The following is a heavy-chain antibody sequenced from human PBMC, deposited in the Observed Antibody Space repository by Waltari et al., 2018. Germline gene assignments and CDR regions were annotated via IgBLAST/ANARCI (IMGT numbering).Heavy chain of an antibody. V-gene: IGHV3-48*04. CDR3: ARDPYYYDSSGYYYGGDMDV. CDR2: ISSSSSTI. Sequence: EVQLVESGGGLVQPGGSLRLSCAASGFTFSSYSMNWVRQAPGKGLEWVSYISSSSSTIYYADSVKGRFTISRDNAKNSLYLQMNSLRAEDTAVYYCARDPYYYDSSGYYYGGDMDVWGKGTTVTVSS. CDR1: GFTFSSYS. J-gene: IGHJ6*03. D-gene: IGHD3-22*01.